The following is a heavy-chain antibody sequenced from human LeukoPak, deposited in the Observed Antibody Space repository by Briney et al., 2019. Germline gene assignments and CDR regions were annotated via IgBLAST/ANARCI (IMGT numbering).Heavy chain of an antibody. Sequence: GGSLRLSCAASGITFSSYGMGWVRQAPGKGLEWVSSISSTGGTTYYAGSVKGRFTISRDNSKNTLYLQMNSLRAEDTAIYYCAKNGDRGAYCTGGTCYPYFYYYMDVWGKGTTVTI. V-gene: IGHV3-23*01. CDR1: GITFSSYG. CDR2: ISSTGGTT. CDR3: AKNGDRGAYCTGGTCYPYFYYYMDV. J-gene: IGHJ6*03. D-gene: IGHD2-15*01.